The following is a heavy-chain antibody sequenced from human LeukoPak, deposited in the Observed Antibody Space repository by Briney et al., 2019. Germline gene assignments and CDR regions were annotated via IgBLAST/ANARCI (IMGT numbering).Heavy chain of an antibody. D-gene: IGHD6-13*01. CDR2: IKPDGSEK. V-gene: IGHV3-7*01. CDR3: ARESPQYSSSWSPGVFDYYYMDV. Sequence: PGGSLRLSCAASGFTFRSYWMTWVRQAPGKGLERVANIKPDGSEKFYVDSVKGRFSISRDNAKNSLYLQMNSLRAEDTAVYYCARESPQYSSSWSPGVFDYYYMDVWGKGTTVTISS. J-gene: IGHJ6*03. CDR1: GFTFRSYW.